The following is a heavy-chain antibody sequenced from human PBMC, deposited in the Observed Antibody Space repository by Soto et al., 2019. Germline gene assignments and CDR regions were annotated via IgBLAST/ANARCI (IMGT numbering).Heavy chain of an antibody. V-gene: IGHV4-39*07. CDR1: GGTISSSSYH. D-gene: IGHD7-27*01. Sequence: KPSETLYLASTGSGGTISSSSYHWGLIRQPPGKGLEWIGSIHYSGTTYSSPSLKGRVTISADTSETQFSLKLSSVSAADTAVYYCARGPSGDKIDYWGQGIQVTVSS. J-gene: IGHJ4*02. CDR2: IHYSGTT. CDR3: ARGPSGDKIDY.